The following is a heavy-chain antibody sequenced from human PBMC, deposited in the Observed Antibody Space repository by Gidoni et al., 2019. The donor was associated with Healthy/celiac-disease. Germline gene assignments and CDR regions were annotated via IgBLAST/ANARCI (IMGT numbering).Heavy chain of an antibody. J-gene: IGHJ5*02. CDR3: ARALRFLEWLSPGPSNWYDP. Sequence: GWINAGNGNTKYSQKFQGRVTITRDTSASTAYMELSSLRSEDTAVYYCARALRFLEWLSPGPSNWYDPWGQGTLVTVSS. CDR2: INAGNGNT. D-gene: IGHD3-3*01. V-gene: IGHV1-3*01.